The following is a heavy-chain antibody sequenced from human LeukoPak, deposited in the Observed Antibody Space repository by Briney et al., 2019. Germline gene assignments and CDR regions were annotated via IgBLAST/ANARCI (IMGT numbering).Heavy chain of an antibody. V-gene: IGHV3-7*01. Sequence: GGSLRLSCAASGFSFTDPWMSWARQAPGKGLEWVANINQDGSRKFYVDSVKGRFTISRDNAKNSLYLQMNSLRAEDTAVYYCARGSYMDVWGKGTTVTVSS. J-gene: IGHJ6*03. CDR1: GFSFTDPW. CDR2: INQDGSRK. CDR3: ARGSYMDV.